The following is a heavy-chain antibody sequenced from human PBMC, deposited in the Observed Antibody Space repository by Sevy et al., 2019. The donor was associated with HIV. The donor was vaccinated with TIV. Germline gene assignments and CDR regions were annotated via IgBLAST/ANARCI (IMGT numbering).Heavy chain of an antibody. D-gene: IGHD3-22*01. V-gene: IGHV1-18*01. J-gene: IGHJ1*01. CDR3: ARDSLSPGYYDSSGYDTEYFQH. Sequence: ASVKVSCKASGYTSTSYGISWVRQAPGQGLEWMGWISAYNGNTNYAQKLQGRVTMTTDTSTSTAYMELRSLRSDDTAVYYCARDSLSPGYYDSSGYDTEYFQHWGQGTLVTVSS. CDR1: GYTSTSYG. CDR2: ISAYNGNT.